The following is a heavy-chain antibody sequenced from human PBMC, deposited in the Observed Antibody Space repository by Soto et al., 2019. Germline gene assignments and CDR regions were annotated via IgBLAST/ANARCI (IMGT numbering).Heavy chain of an antibody. J-gene: IGHJ4*02. D-gene: IGHD2-21*02. CDR3: ARGDSIQAYCGGDCWLNSQFDY. Sequence: AASVKVSCKASGYTFTSYYMHWVRQAPGQGLEWMGIINPSGGSTSYAQKFQGRVTMTRDTSTSTVYMELSSLRSEDTAVYYCARGDSIQAYCGGDCWLNSQFDYWGQGTLVTVSS. CDR2: INPSGGST. V-gene: IGHV1-46*01. CDR1: GYTFTSYY.